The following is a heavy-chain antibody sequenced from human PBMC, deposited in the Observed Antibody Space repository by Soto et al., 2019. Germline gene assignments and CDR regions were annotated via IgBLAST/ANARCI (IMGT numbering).Heavy chain of an antibody. Sequence: QVQLVESGGGVIQPGRSLRLSCAASGFTFSSYGMHWVRQAPGKGLEWVAVIWYDGNNKYYADSVKGRFTISRDNSKNTLYLQMNSLRAEDTAVYYCASIAAAGTVPQPDFDYWGQGTLVTVSS. CDR1: GFTFSSYG. CDR2: IWYDGNNK. J-gene: IGHJ4*02. V-gene: IGHV3-33*01. D-gene: IGHD6-13*01. CDR3: ASIAAAGTVPQPDFDY.